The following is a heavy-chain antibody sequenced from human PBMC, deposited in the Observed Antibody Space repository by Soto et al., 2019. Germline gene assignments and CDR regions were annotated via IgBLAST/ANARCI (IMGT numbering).Heavy chain of an antibody. CDR3: ARVWLAQLRYFDWLSSEWFAP. CDR1: GYTFTSYG. Sequence: ASVKVSCKASGYTFTSYGISWVRQAPGQGLEWMGWISAYNGNTNYAQKLQGRVTMTTDTSTSTAYMELRSLRSDDTAVYYCARVWLAQLRYFDWLSSEWFAPWGQGTLVTVSS. V-gene: IGHV1-18*01. J-gene: IGHJ5*02. CDR2: ISAYNGNT. D-gene: IGHD3-9*01.